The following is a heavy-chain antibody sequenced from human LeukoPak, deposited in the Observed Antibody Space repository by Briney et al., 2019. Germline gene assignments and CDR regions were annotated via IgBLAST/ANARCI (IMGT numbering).Heavy chain of an antibody. V-gene: IGHV3-30*04. J-gene: IGHJ4*02. CDR1: GFTFSSYA. D-gene: IGHD3-22*01. CDR2: ISYDGSNK. Sequence: QAGGSLRLSCAASGFTFSSYAMHWVRQAPGKGLEWVAVISYDGSNKYYADSVKGRFTISRDNAKNSLYLQMNSLRAEDTAVYYCAKVTGPRRYYDSSSYRPYYFDYWGQGTLVTVSS. CDR3: AKVTGPRRYYDSSSYRPYYFDY.